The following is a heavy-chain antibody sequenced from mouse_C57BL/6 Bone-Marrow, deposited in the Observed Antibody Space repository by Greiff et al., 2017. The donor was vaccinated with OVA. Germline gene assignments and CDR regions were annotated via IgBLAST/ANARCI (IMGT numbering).Heavy chain of an antibody. J-gene: IGHJ3*01. D-gene: IGHD1-1*01. CDR2: IYPGDGDT. CDR3: ARNYYGSAPCFAY. V-gene: IGHV1-82*01. Sequence: VQLQQSGPELVKPGASVKISCKASGYAFSSSWMNWVKQRPGKGLEWIGRIYPGDGDTNYTGKFKGKATLTAAKSSSTAYMQLSSLTSEDSAVYFCARNYYGSAPCFAYWGQGTLVTVSA. CDR1: GYAFSSSW.